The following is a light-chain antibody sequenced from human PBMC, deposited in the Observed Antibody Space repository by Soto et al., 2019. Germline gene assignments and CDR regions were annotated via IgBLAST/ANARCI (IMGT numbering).Light chain of an antibody. J-gene: IGKJ1*01. CDR2: DAS. Sequence: DIQMTQSPSTLSASVGDRVTITCRASQSISSWLAWYQQKPGKAPKFLIYDASNVESGVPSRFSSSGSGTEFTLTISSLQHDDFVYYYYQQYSSYWTFGQGTKVEIK. CDR3: QQYSSYWT. CDR1: QSISSW. V-gene: IGKV1-5*01.